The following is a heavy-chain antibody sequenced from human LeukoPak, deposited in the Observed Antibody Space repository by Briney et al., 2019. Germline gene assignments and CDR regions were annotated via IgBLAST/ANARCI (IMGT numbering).Heavy chain of an antibody. D-gene: IGHD3-22*01. Sequence: GGSLRLSCAASGFTFSSYSMNWVRQAPGKGLEWVSSISSSSSYIYYADSVKGRFTISRDNSKNTLYLQMNSLRAEDTAVYYCANSFFPSRKYYYDSSGYYQGHFDYWGQGTLVTVSS. V-gene: IGHV3-21*01. J-gene: IGHJ4*02. CDR3: ANSFFPSRKYYYDSSGYYQGHFDY. CDR2: ISSSSSYI. CDR1: GFTFSSYS.